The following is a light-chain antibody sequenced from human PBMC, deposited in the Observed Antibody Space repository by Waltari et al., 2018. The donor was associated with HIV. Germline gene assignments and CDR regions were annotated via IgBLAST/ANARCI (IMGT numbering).Light chain of an antibody. J-gene: IGLJ2*01. CDR1: SSNIGRYD. Sequence: QSVLTQPPSVSGAPGQRVTISCTGSSSNIGRYDIHWYQQLPGTAPKLLIYGNNKRPSGVPDRFSGSKSGTSASLAITGLQPEDEAGYYCSSYAGSNNYVIFGGGTKLTVL. V-gene: IGLV1-40*01. CDR2: GNN. CDR3: SSYAGSNNYVI.